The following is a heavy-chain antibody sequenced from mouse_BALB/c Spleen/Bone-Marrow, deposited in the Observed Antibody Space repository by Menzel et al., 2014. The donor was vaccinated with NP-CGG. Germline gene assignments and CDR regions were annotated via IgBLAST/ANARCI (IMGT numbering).Heavy chain of an antibody. Sequence: QVQLQQSRAELVRPGTPVKLSCKASGYTFTSYWMNWVKQRPGRGLEWIGRIDLSDSETHYNQKFKDKATLTVDKSSSTAYIQLSSLTSEDSAVYYCARWGAYFDYWGQGTTLTVSS. V-gene: IGHV1-61*01. CDR3: ARWGAYFDY. CDR1: GYTFTSYW. J-gene: IGHJ2*01. CDR2: IDLSDSET.